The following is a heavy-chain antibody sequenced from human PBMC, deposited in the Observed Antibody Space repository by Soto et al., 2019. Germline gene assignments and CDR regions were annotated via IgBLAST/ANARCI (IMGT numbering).Heavy chain of an antibody. CDR1: GGSISRGGYY. CDR2: IYYSGST. CDR3: ARSDSGYTSPGFDY. Sequence: SETLSLTCTVSGGSISRGGYYWSWIRQHPGKGLEWIGYIYYSGSTYYNPSLKSRVTRSVDTSKNQFSLKLSSVTAADTAVYYCARSDSGYTSPGFDYWGQGTLVTVSS. V-gene: IGHV4-31*03. D-gene: IGHD3-22*01. J-gene: IGHJ4*02.